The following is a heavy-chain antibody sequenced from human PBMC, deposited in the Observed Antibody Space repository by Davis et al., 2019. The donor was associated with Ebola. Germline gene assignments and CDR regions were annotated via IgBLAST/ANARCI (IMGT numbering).Heavy chain of an antibody. CDR2: IKQDRSEK. J-gene: IGHJ4*02. V-gene: IGHV3-7*03. CDR1: GFTFSSYW. Sequence: PGGSLRLSCAASGFTFSSYWMSWVRQAPGKGLEWVANIKQDRSEKYYVESVKGRFTISRDNAKNSLYLQMNSLRAEDMAVYYCARVDRYCSGGSCYYFDYWGQGTLVTVSS. D-gene: IGHD2-15*01. CDR3: ARVDRYCSGGSCYYFDY.